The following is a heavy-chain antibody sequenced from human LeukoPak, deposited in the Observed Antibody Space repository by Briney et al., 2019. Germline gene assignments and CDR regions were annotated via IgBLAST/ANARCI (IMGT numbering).Heavy chain of an antibody. Sequence: PSETLSLTCTVSGGSISSSSYYWGWIRQPPGKGLEWIGSIYYSRSTYYNPFLKSRVTISVDTSKNQFSLKLSSVTAADTAVYYCVRMGFSGGYESHYWGQGTLVTVSS. D-gene: IGHD5-12*01. J-gene: IGHJ4*02. CDR3: VRMGFSGGYESHY. V-gene: IGHV4-39*01. CDR2: IYYSRST. CDR1: GGSISSSSYY.